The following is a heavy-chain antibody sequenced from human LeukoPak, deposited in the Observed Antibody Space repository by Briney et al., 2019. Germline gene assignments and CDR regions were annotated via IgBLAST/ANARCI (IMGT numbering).Heavy chain of an antibody. CDR3: ARDLAAAGTFDY. J-gene: IGHJ4*02. Sequence: QSGGSLRLSCAASGFTFSSYAMHWVRQAPGKRLEWVAVISYNGSNKYYADSVKGRFTISRDNSKNTLHLQMNSLRAEDTAVYYCARDLAAAGTFDYWGQGTLVTVSS. V-gene: IGHV3-30-3*01. D-gene: IGHD6-13*01. CDR2: ISYNGSNK. CDR1: GFTFSSYA.